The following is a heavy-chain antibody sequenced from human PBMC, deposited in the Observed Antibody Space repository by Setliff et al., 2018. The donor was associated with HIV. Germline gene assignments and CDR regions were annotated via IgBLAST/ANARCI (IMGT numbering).Heavy chain of an antibody. V-gene: IGHV4-39*01. CDR1: GGSISTSNYY. Sequence: SETLSLTCILSGGSISTSNYYWGWIRQPPGKGLEWIGSIYYSGSTYYTPSLKSRVTISVDTSKNQFSLKLNSVTAADTAVYYCARLTRITTGGHWGQGNLVTVSS. CDR3: ARLTRITTGGH. CDR2: IYYSGST. J-gene: IGHJ4*02. D-gene: IGHD2-15*01.